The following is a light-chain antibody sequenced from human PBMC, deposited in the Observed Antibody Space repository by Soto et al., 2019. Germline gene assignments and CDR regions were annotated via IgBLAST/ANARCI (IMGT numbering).Light chain of an antibody. CDR2: SAS. CDR3: QQYGNSPWT. V-gene: IGKV3-20*01. Sequence: EIVLTQSPGTLSLSPGERATLSCRASQSVGSRFLAWYQQKPGQAPSLLIYSASSRAAGIPDRFSGSGSGTDFTLTISRLEPEDFAVYSCQQYGNSPWTFGQGTKVEFK. J-gene: IGKJ1*01. CDR1: QSVGSRF.